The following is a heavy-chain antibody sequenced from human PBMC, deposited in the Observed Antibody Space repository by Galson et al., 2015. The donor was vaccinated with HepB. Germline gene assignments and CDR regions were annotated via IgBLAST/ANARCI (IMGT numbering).Heavy chain of an antibody. D-gene: IGHD2-2*01. Sequence: SLRLSCAASGFTFSSYAMHWVRQAPGKGLEWVAVISYDGSNKYYADSVKGRFTISRDNSKNTLYLQMNSLRAEDTAVYYCARKAPSSTPLGYYYYYMDVWGKGTTVTVSS. CDR3: ARKAPSSTPLGYYYYYMDV. J-gene: IGHJ6*03. V-gene: IGHV3-30-3*01. CDR2: ISYDGSNK. CDR1: GFTFSSYA.